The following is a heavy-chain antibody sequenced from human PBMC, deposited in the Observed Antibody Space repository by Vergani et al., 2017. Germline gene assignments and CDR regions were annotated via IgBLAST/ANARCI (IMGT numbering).Heavy chain of an antibody. Sequence: QVQLQESGPGLVKPSQTLSLTCRVSGASINSRYYWSWVRQPAGKGLQWIGRVYFTGNTNYNPSLGSRVSLSIDTSKNQFSLKLHSVSADDTAVYFCARAEFSTNYYGQSYYFDFWGQGIPVTVSA. CDR1: GASINSRYY. V-gene: IGHV4-4*07. D-gene: IGHD3-22*01. J-gene: IGHJ4*02. CDR3: ARAEFSTNYYGQSYYFDF. CDR2: VYFTGNT.